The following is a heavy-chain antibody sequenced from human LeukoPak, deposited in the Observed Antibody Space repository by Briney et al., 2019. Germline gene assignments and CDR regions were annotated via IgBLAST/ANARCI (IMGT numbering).Heavy chain of an antibody. Sequence: SVKVSCKASGGTFSKYNINWVRQAPGQGLEWMGRIIPILGITNYAQRFQGRVTITADKSASTAYMELSSLGSDDTAVYYCARADEIVVVPAAMGYGMDVWGQGTTVTVSS. J-gene: IGHJ6*02. CDR1: GGTFSKYN. CDR3: ARADEIVVVPAAMGYGMDV. V-gene: IGHV1-69*02. D-gene: IGHD2-2*01. CDR2: IIPILGIT.